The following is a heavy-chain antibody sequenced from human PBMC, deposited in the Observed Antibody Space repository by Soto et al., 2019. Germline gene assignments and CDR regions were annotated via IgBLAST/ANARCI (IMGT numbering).Heavy chain of an antibody. CDR3: ARDPFGVFIVNGAVPDY. V-gene: IGHV3-66*01. J-gene: IGHJ4*02. CDR1: GFTVSRNY. CDR2: IYSGGDT. Sequence: EVQVVESGGGLVQPGGSLRLSCAVTGFTVSRNYINWVRQAPGKGLEWVSVIYSGGDTYYADSVKGRFTISRDNSKNTVYLQMNSLRAEDTAVYYCARDPFGVFIVNGAVPDYWGQGTQVTVSS. D-gene: IGHD3-16*02.